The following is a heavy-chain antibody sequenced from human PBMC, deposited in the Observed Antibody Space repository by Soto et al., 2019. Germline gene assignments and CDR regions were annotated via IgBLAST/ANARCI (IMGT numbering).Heavy chain of an antibody. J-gene: IGHJ4*02. CDR2: IGFDGKNE. D-gene: IGHD6-13*01. CDR1: GFSLGSYG. Sequence: QVQLVESGGGVVQPGRSLRLSCAVSGFSLGSYGMHWVRQAPGKGLEWVAVIGFDGKNENYGDSVKGRFTVSRDNSRNTLYLKMNRLRVEDTAVYFCAREIGYSSTWPAYWGQGTLVTVSS. CDR3: AREIGYSSTWPAY. V-gene: IGHV3-33*01.